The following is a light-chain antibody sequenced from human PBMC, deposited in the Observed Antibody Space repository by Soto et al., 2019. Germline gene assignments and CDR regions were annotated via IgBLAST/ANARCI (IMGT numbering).Light chain of an antibody. CDR1: SSDVGRYNY. CDR3: SSYTSSSTRV. V-gene: IGLV2-14*01. Sequence: QSVLAQPASASGSPGQSITISCTGTSSDVGRYNYVSWYQQHPGKAPKLMISEVSNRPSGVPNRFSGSKSGNTASLTISGLQTEDEADYYCSSYTSSSTRVFGTGTKVTVL. CDR2: EVS. J-gene: IGLJ1*01.